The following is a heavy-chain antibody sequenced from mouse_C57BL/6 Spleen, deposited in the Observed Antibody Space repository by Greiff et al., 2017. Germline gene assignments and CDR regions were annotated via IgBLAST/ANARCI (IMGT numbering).Heavy chain of an antibody. CDR2: IDPETGGT. CDR3: TRKVLLSYDFEY. D-gene: IGHD1-1*01. J-gene: IGHJ2*01. V-gene: IGHV1-15*01. Sequence: VQLQQSGAELVRPGASVTLSCKASGYTFTDYEMHWVKQTPVHGLEWIGAIDPETGGTAYNQKFKGKAIRTADKSSSTAYMELLSLTSEDSAVDYSTRKVLLSYDFEYWGKGTTLTVSS. CDR1: GYTFTDYE.